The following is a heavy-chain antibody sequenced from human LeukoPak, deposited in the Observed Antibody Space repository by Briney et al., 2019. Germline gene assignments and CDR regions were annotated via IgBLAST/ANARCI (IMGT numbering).Heavy chain of an antibody. CDR3: TTGITS. CDR1: GFTLSNAW. V-gene: IGHV3-15*01. CDR2: IQRKPEGRTT. Sequence: GGSLRLFCAASGFTLSNAWMSWVRQAPGKGLEWVGRIQRKPEGRTTDYAASAKGRATTSRDDSKNTLYLQINSLTTEDAGVYYCTTGITSWGQGALVTVPA. J-gene: IGHJ1*01.